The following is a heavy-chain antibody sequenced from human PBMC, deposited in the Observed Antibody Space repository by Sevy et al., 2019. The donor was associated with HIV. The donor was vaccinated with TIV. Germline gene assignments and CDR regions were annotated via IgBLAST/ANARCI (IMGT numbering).Heavy chain of an antibody. CDR1: GFTFTDYV. D-gene: IGHD2-21*01. CDR2: ISGSGGST. V-gene: IGHV3-23*01. J-gene: IGHJ4*02. CDR3: ATDRISDWFFDS. Sequence: GGSLRLSCAASGFTFTDYVMNWIRQAPGRGLEWVSSISGSGGSTHYADSVKGRFTISRDNSKNTLYLQMNSLRAEDTAVYYCATDRISDWFFDSWGQRTLVTVSS.